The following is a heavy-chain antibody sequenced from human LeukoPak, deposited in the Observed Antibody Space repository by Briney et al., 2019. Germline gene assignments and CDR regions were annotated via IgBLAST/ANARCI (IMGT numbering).Heavy chain of an antibody. CDR2: ISSSSSYI. V-gene: IGHV3-21*01. J-gene: IGHJ3*02. CDR3: ASGGLRDAFDI. Sequence: GGSLRLSCVVSGFTFSTFTMNWVRQAPGKGLEWVSSISSSSSYIYYADSVKGRFTISRDNAKNSLYLQMNSLRAEDTAVYYCASGGLRDAFDIWGQGTMVTVSS. CDR1: GFTFSTFT. D-gene: IGHD5-12*01.